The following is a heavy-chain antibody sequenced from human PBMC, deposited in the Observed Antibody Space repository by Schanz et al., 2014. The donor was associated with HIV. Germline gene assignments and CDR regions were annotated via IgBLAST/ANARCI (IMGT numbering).Heavy chain of an antibody. Sequence: EVQLVESGGGVVQPGRSLRLSCAASGFTLEDYAMHWVRQAPGKGLEWVSGMSWNRRRIGYGDAVKGRFTISRDNANNFVYLEMNGLRVEDTALYYCAKGIMGATEYYYGMDVWGQGTMVTVSS. CDR2: MSWNRRRI. J-gene: IGHJ6*02. CDR1: GFTLEDYA. D-gene: IGHD1-26*01. V-gene: IGHV3-9*01. CDR3: AKGIMGATEYYYGMDV.